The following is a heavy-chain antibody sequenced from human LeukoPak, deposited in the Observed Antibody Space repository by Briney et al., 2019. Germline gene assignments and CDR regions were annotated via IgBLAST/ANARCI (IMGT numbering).Heavy chain of an antibody. CDR2: INHSGST. CDR1: GGSFSGYY. J-gene: IGHJ4*02. D-gene: IGHD5-24*01. Sequence: SETLSLTCAVYGGSFSGYYWSWIRQPPGKGLDWIGKINHSGSTNYNPSLKSRVTISVDTSRNQFSLKLSSVTAADTAVYYCARVRWYFDYWGQGTLVTVSS. CDR3: ARVRWYFDY. V-gene: IGHV4-34*01.